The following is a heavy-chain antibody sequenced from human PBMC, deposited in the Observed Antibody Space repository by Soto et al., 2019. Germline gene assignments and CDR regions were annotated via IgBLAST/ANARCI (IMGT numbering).Heavy chain of an antibody. CDR3: ARRLGQWLEIYYCDY. CDR1: SGSISSSNW. CDR2: IYHSGST. V-gene: IGHV4-4*02. D-gene: IGHD6-19*01. Sequence: QVQLQESGPGLVKPSGTLSLICAVSSGSISSSNWWRWVRQPPGKGLEWIGEIYHSGSTNYTPSLKSRVTISVDKSKNQFSLKLSSVTAADTAVYYCARRLGQWLEIYYCDYWGQGTLVTVSS. J-gene: IGHJ4*02.